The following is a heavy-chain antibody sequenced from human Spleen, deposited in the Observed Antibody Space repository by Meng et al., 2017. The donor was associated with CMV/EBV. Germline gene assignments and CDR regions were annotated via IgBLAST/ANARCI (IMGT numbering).Heavy chain of an antibody. V-gene: IGHV3-30*02. CDR1: GFTFSSYG. J-gene: IGHJ4*02. D-gene: IGHD3-22*01. CDR2: IRYDGRNK. Sequence: GESLKISCAASGFTFSSYGMHWVRQAPGKGLEWVAFIRYDGRNKSYGESVKGRFTISRDNSKTTLYLQTNSLRAEDTALYYCVRRLYDYDSSGFSPWGQGTLVTVSS. CDR3: VRRLYDYDSSGFSP.